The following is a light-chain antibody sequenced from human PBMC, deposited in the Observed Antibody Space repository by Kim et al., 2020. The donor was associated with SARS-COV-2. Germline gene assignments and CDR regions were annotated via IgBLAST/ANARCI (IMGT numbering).Light chain of an antibody. CDR3: NSRDSSGPVV. CDR2: GKN. CDR1: SLRIYY. V-gene: IGLV3-19*01. Sequence: VALGQTVRITCQGDSLRIYYASWYQQKPGQAPVLVIYGKNNRPSGIPDRFSCSSSGNTASLTITGAQAEDEADYYCNSRDSSGPVVFGGGTKLTVL. J-gene: IGLJ2*01.